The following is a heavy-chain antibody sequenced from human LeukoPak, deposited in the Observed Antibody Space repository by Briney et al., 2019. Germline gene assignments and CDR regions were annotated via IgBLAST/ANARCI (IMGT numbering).Heavy chain of an antibody. J-gene: IGHJ4*02. D-gene: IGHD3-22*01. CDR3: ARHLYYNSTGLNFDY. CDR1: GGSISNYY. V-gene: IGHV4-59*08. CDR2: VYYSGIT. Sequence: SETLSLTCTVSGGSISNYYWSWIRQPPGKGPEWIGNVYYSGITNYNPSLRSRVTISVDTSKNHFSLKLSSVTAADTAVYYCARHLYYNSTGLNFDYWGQGTLVTVSS.